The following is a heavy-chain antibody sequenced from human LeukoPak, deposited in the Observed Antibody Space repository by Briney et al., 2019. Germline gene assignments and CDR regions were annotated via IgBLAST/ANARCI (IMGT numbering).Heavy chain of an antibody. Sequence: SETLSLTCTVSGGSISSYYWSWIRQPPGKGLEWIGYIYYSGSTNYNPSLKSRVTISVDTPKNQFSLKLSSVTAADTAVYYCARVQHCSSTGCYAAYGMDVWGQGTTVTVSS. V-gene: IGHV4-59*01. D-gene: IGHD2-2*01. CDR3: ARVQHCSSTGCYAAYGMDV. J-gene: IGHJ6*02. CDR2: IYYSGST. CDR1: GGSISSYY.